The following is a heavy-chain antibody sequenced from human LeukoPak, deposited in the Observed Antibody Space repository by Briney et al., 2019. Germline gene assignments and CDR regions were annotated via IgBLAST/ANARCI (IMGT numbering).Heavy chain of an antibody. V-gene: IGHV3-21*01. CDR1: GFSVKSYS. CDR2: ISGSSSYI. Sequence: GGSLRLSCAAAGFSVKSYSMNWVRQAPGKGLGWVSSISGSSSYINYADSVKVRFTISRDNAKNSLYLQMNSLRAEDTAVYYCARGYYGSGSSHIARFDYWGQGTLVTVSS. CDR3: ARGYYGSGSSHIARFDY. J-gene: IGHJ4*02. D-gene: IGHD3-10*01.